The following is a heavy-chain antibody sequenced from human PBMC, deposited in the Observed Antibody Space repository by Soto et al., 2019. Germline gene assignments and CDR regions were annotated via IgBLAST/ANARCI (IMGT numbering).Heavy chain of an antibody. Sequence: SETLSLTCAVYGGSFSGYYWSWIRQPPGKGLEWIGEINHSGSTNYNPSLKSRVTISVDTSKNQFSLKLSSVTAADTAVYYCARAGAVTLDYWGQGTLVTVS. V-gene: IGHV4-34*01. CDR1: GGSFSGYY. J-gene: IGHJ4*02. D-gene: IGHD4-17*01. CDR2: INHSGST. CDR3: ARAGAVTLDY.